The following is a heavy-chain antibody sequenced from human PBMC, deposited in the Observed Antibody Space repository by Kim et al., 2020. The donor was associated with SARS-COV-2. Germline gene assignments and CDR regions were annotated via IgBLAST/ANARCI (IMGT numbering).Heavy chain of an antibody. Sequence: SETLSLTCTVSGYSISSGYYWGWIRQPPGKGLEWIGSIYHSGSTYYNPSLKSRVTISVDTSKNQFSLKLSSVTAADTAVYYCASVRPVAGFDYWGQGTLVTVSS. CDR1: GYSISSGYY. D-gene: IGHD6-19*01. V-gene: IGHV4-38-2*02. CDR3: ASVRPVAGFDY. CDR2: IYHSGST. J-gene: IGHJ4*02.